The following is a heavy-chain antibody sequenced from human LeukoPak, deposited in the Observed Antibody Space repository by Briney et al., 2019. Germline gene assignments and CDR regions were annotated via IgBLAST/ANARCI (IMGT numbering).Heavy chain of an antibody. CDR2: IYPGDSDT. D-gene: IGHD3-22*01. CDR3: ARRPYYYDSSGYYYFDY. V-gene: IGHV5-51*01. J-gene: IGHJ4*02. CDR1: GYSFTSYW. Sequence: PGESLKISCKCSGYSFTSYWIGWVRQMPGKGLEWMGVIYPGDSDTRYSPSFQGQVTISADKSISTAYLQWSSLKASDTAMYYCARRPYYYDSSGYYYFDYWGQGTLVTVSS.